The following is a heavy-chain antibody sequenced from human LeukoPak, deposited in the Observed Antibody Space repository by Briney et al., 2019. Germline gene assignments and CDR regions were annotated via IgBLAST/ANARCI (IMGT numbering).Heavy chain of an antibody. V-gene: IGHV1-2*02. D-gene: IGHD4-17*01. J-gene: IGHJ4*02. Sequence: ASVKVSCKASGYTFTGYYMHWVRQAPGQGLEWMGWINPNSGGRNYAQKFKGRVTMPRDTSISPAYMELSSLRPDDTAVYYCARRLLQYGDDWELDYWGQGTLVTVSS. CDR2: INPNSGGR. CDR1: GYTFTGYY. CDR3: ARRLLQYGDDWELDY.